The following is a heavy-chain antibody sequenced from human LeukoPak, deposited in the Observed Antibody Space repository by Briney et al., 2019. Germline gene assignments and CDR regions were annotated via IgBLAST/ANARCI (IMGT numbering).Heavy chain of an antibody. CDR1: GRSISSSSYF. V-gene: IGHV4-39*01. CDR2: IFYSEST. J-gene: IGHJ5*02. D-gene: IGHD6-19*01. Sequence: SETLSLTCTVSGRSISSSSYFWGWIRQPPGKGLEWIGTIFYSESTYYNPSLKSRVTISVDTSNNQFSLKLSSGTAADTAVYYCARSGGAWSYNWFDPWGQGTLVTVSS. CDR3: ARSGGAWSYNWFDP.